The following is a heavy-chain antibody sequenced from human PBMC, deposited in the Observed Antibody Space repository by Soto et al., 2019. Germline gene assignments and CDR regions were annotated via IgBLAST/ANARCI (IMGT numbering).Heavy chain of an antibody. CDR1: GFTFSDYY. V-gene: IGHV3-11*01. J-gene: IGHJ4*02. CDR2: ISSSDSI. CDR3: ARDLGYYDSSGYFDY. Sequence: QVQLVESGGGLVKPGGSLRLSCAASGFTFSDYYMSWILHAPGKGLEWVSYISSSDSIYYADSVKGRFTISRDNAKNSLYLQMNSLRAEDTAVYYCARDLGYYDSSGYFDYWGQGTLVTVSS. D-gene: IGHD3-22*01.